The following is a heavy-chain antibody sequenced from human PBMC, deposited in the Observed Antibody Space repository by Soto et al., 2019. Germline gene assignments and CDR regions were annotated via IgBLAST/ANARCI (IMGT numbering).Heavy chain of an antibody. CDR2: IYYSGST. J-gene: IGHJ4*02. CDR3: AAAYCSSTSCYAGNWDY. Sequence: PSETLSLTCTVSGGCISSYYWSWIRQPPGKGLEWIGYIYYSGSTNYNPSLKSRVTISVDTSKNQFSLKLSSVTAADTAVYYCAAAYCSSTSCYAGNWDYWGQGTLVTVSS. CDR1: GGCISSYY. D-gene: IGHD2-2*01. V-gene: IGHV4-59*08.